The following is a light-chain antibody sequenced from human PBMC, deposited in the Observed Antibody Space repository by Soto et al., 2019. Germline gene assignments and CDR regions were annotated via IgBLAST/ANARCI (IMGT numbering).Light chain of an antibody. V-gene: IGKV3-20*01. CDR1: ESVSDKY. CDR2: GAS. J-gene: IGKJ4*01. CDR3: QQYGSSPLT. Sequence: EIVLTRSPGTLSLSPGERATLFCRASESVSDKYLAWYQQRSGQAPRLVIYGASSRASAVPDRFSGSGSGADFTLTISRLEPEDFAVYYCQQYGSSPLTFGGGTKVEIK.